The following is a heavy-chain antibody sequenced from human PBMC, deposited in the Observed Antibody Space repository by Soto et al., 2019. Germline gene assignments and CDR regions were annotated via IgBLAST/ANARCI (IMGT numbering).Heavy chain of an antibody. J-gene: IGHJ3*02. CDR1: GFTFSSYG. Sequence: GGSLRLSCAASGFTFSSYGMHWVRQAPGKGLEWVAVISYDGSNKYYADSVKGRFTISRDNSKNTLYLHMNSLRAEDTAVYYCAKDLSADIVVVVAADDAFDIWGQGTMVTVSS. CDR3: AKDLSADIVVVVAADDAFDI. V-gene: IGHV3-30*18. D-gene: IGHD2-15*01. CDR2: ISYDGSNK.